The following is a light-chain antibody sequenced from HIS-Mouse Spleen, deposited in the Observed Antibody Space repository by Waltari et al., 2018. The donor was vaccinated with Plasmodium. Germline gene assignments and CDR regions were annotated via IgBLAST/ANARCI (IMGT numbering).Light chain of an antibody. J-gene: IGLJ3*02. CDR3: YSTDSSGKHRV. CDR1: ALPKKY. Sequence: SYELTQPPSVSVSPGQTARITCSGDALPKKYAYWYQQKSGQAPVLVIDEDSKRPSGIPGRFSCCSSGTMGTLTISGAQVEDEADYYCYSTDSSGKHRVFGGGTKLTVL. CDR2: EDS. V-gene: IGLV3-10*01.